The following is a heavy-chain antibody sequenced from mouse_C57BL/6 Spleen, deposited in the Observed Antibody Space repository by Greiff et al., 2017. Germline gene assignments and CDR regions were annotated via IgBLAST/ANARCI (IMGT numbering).Heavy chain of an antibody. J-gene: IGHJ3*01. CDR3: AREVYYDGGAWFAY. CDR2: IYPSDSET. D-gene: IGHD1-1*01. CDR1: GYTFTSYW. V-gene: IGHV1-61*01. Sequence: VQLQQPGAELVRPGSSVKLSCKASGYTFTSYWMDWVKQRPGQGLEWIGNIYPSDSETHYNQKFKDKATLTVDKSSSTAYMQLSSLTSEDSAVYYCAREVYYDGGAWFAYWGQGTLVTVSA.